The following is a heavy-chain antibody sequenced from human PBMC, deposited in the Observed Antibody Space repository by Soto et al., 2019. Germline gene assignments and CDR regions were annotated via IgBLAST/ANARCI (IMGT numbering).Heavy chain of an antibody. CDR3: ARDPLDVDTAMVTSGMDV. Sequence: QVQLVQSGAEVKKPGASVKVSCKASGYTFTSHYTHWVRQAPRQGLAWNGTINPSGGSTSHAQKFQGRGTTTRDTSTSTVYMGLSSLRSDDTAVYYCARDPLDVDTAMVTSGMDVWGQGTTVTVSS. CDR1: GYTFTSHY. J-gene: IGHJ6*02. D-gene: IGHD5-18*01. V-gene: IGHV1-46*01. CDR2: INPSGGST.